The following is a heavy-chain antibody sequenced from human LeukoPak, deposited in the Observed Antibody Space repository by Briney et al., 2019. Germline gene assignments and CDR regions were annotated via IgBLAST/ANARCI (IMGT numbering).Heavy chain of an antibody. Sequence: KTSEPLSLTCTVSGGSISSHYWSWLRQPPGKGLEWLGYIYYSGSTNYNPSLKRPVTISVNTSKNQFSLTMSYFTTPDQAGYYLARGGQWLAPDDWGQGTLVTVSS. CDR2: IYYSGST. V-gene: IGHV4-59*11. CDR1: GGSISSHY. D-gene: IGHD6-19*01. J-gene: IGHJ4*02. CDR3: ARGGQWLAPDD.